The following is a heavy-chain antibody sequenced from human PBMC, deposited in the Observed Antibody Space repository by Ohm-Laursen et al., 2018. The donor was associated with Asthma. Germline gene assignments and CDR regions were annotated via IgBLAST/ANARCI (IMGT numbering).Heavy chain of an antibody. CDR2: MNPNSGTT. Sequence: ASVKVSCKTSGYTFNSYDINWVRQAPGQGLEWMGWMNPNSGTTGYAQKFQGRVTMTRNTSITTAYMELSSLRSDDTAVYYCARVGKGGNSGIDYWGLGTQVTVTS. CDR1: GYTFNSYD. D-gene: IGHD4-23*01. V-gene: IGHV1-8*01. J-gene: IGHJ4*02. CDR3: ARVGKGGNSGIDY.